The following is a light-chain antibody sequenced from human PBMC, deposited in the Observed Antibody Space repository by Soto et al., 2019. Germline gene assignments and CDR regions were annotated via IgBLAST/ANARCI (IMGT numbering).Light chain of an antibody. CDR1: QSLLHSNGYNY. CDR3: MQALQTPRT. CDR2: LGS. V-gene: IGKV2-28*01. Sequence: DIVLTQSPLSLPVTVGEPASISCRSNQSLLHSNGYNYLDWYLQKPGQSPQLLIYLGSNRPFGVPDRFSGSGSGTDLTLKISRVEAEDVGVYYCMQALQTPRTCGQGPKVEIK. J-gene: IGKJ1*01.